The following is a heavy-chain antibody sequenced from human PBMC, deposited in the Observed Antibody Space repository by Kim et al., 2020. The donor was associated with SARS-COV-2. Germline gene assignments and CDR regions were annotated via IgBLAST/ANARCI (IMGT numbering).Heavy chain of an antibody. Sequence: LRLSCAASGFTFDDYAMHWVRQAPGKGLEWVSGISWNSGSIGYADSVKGRFTISRDNAKNSLYLQMNSLRAEDTALYYCAKDLYSSSWHLFDYWGQG. V-gene: IGHV3-9*01. CDR1: GFTFDDYA. D-gene: IGHD6-13*01. CDR2: ISWNSGSI. J-gene: IGHJ4*02. CDR3: AKDLYSSSWHLFDY.